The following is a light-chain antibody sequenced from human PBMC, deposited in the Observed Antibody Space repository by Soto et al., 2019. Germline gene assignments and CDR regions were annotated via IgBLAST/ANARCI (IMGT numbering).Light chain of an antibody. CDR3: QQCTDWPLFT. CDR1: QSVSRY. V-gene: IGKV3-15*01. Sequence: EIVMTQSPATLSVSPGETATLSCRSSQSVSRYLAWYQHRPGQAPRLLIYDASTRATGIPARFSGSGSGTAFTLTISRLQSEDFAVYSCQQCTDWPLFTFGQGTRLEIK. CDR2: DAS. J-gene: IGKJ5*01.